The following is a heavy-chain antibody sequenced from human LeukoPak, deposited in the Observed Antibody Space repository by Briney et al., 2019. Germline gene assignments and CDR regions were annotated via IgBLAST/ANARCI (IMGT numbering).Heavy chain of an antibody. CDR1: GFTFSTYW. CDR2: INSDGSST. CDR3: AGPRGPGTYYQAPFDY. V-gene: IGHV3-74*01. Sequence: GGSLRLSCAASGFTFSTYWMHWVRQAPGKGLMWVSRINSDGSSTNYADSVKGRFTISRDNAKNTLYLQMNSLRAEDTAVYYCAGPRGPGTYYQAPFDYWGQGTLVTVSS. D-gene: IGHD3-10*01. J-gene: IGHJ4*02.